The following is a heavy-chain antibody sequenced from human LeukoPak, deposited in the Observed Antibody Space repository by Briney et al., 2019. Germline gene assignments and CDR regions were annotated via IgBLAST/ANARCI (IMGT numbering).Heavy chain of an antibody. CDR2: IKQDGSQK. V-gene: IGHV3-7*01. CDR1: GFTFTGYW. D-gene: IGHD7-27*01. J-gene: IGHJ4*02. CDR3: AREDWGPDY. Sequence: PGGSLRLSCAAYGFTFTGYWMVWIRQAPGKGLEWVANIKQDGSQKHYVDSVKGRFTISRDNAKKSLYLQMNNLGAEDTGVYYCAREDWGPDYWGQGTLVTVSS.